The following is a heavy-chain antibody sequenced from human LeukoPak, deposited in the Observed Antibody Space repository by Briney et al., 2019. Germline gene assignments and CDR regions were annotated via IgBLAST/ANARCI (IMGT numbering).Heavy chain of an antibody. CDR2: IFPLDFDT. J-gene: IGHJ4*02. D-gene: IGHD2-21*01. V-gene: IGHV5-51*01. CDR1: GYRFTSYW. CDR3: ARQVIVPGTSQPRTFDS. Sequence: GESLKISCKTSGYRFTSYWIGWVRQTPGHDLEWMGSIFPLDFDTAYSPSFQGQVTMSADRSIRTVFLQWNSLKASDTALYFCARQVIVPGTSQPRTFDSWGQGTLVTVAS.